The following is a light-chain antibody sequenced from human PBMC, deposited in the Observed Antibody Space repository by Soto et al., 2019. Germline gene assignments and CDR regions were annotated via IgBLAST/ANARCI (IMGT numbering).Light chain of an antibody. CDR3: QQDLNLPIT. V-gene: IGKV3-20*01. CDR2: GAS. Sequence: EIVLTQSPGTLSLSPGERATLSCRASQSVSNRYLAWYQQKPGQAPRLLISGASSRATGIPDRFSGSGSGTDFTLTISSLQPEDFAVYYCQQDLNLPITFGQGTRLEIK. J-gene: IGKJ5*01. CDR1: QSVSNRY.